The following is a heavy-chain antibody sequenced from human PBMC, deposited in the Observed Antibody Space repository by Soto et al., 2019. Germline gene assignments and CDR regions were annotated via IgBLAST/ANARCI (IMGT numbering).Heavy chain of an antibody. CDR1: GYTLTELS. CDR3: ATDLPCGGDCQPDS. CDR2: FDPEDGET. V-gene: IGHV1-24*01. D-gene: IGHD2-21*02. J-gene: IGHJ4*02. Sequence: ASVKVSCKVSGYTLTELSMHWVRQAPGKGLEWMGGFDPEDGETIYAQKFQGRVTMTEDTSTDTAYMELSSLRSEDTAVYYCATDLPCGGDCQPDSWGQGTLVTAPQ.